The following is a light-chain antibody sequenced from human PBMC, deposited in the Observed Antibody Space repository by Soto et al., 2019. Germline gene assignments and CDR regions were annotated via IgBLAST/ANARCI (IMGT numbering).Light chain of an antibody. J-gene: IGLJ7*01. CDR2: DNN. Sequence: QSVLTQPPSVSAAPGQKVTISCSGGSSNIGDHDVSWYRQLPGTAPKLLISDNNKRPSGIPDRFSGSKSGTSATLGITGLQTGDEADYYCGTWDSSLSAGVFGGGTQLTVL. CDR3: GTWDSSLSAGV. V-gene: IGLV1-51*01. CDR1: SSNIGDHD.